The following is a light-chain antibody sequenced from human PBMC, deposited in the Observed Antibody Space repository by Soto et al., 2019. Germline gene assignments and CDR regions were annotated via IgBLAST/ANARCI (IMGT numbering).Light chain of an antibody. CDR1: QGITSY. CDR3: QQAKSFPIN. V-gene: IGKV1-9*01. J-gene: IGKJ5*01. Sequence: IQLTQCPSSLSASVGDRVTLTCRASQGITSYLAWYQQKPGKAPKLLIYGASTLQSGVPSRFSGSGSGTEFTLTISGLQPEDSLTYYCQQAKSFPINFGQGTRLEIK. CDR2: GAS.